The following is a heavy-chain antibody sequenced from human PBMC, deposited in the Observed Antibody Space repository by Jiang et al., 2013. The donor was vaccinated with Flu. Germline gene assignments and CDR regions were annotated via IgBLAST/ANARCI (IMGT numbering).Heavy chain of an antibody. CDR2: TYYKSKWYN. Sequence: SQTLSLTCAISGDSVSSYSAGWNWIRQSPSRGLEWLGRTYYKSKWYNDYAASVKTRITINSDTSKNQLSLELKLVTPEDSAMYYCARAFSRDYTIFDYWGQGALVTVSS. D-gene: IGHD4-11*01. CDR1: GDSVSSYSAG. J-gene: IGHJ4*02. V-gene: IGHV6-1*01. CDR3: ARAFSRDYTIFDY.